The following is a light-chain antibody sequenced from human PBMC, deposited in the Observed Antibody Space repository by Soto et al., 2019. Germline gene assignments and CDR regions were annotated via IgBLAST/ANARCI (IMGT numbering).Light chain of an antibody. J-gene: IGKJ1*01. CDR2: GAS. Sequence: EIVLTQSPGTLSLSPGERATLSCRASQSVSSSYLAWYQQKPGQAHRLLIYGASSRATGIPDRFSGSGSGTDFTLTISRLEPEDFAVYYCQQYGSSPSFGQGTKVDSK. V-gene: IGKV3-20*01. CDR1: QSVSSSY. CDR3: QQYGSSPS.